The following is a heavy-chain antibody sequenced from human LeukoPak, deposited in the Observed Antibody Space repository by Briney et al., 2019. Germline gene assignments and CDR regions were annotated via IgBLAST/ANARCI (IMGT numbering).Heavy chain of an antibody. CDR2: ISGNGVVT. V-gene: IGHV3-23*01. Sequence: GGSLRLSCAASGFTFSNSAMNWVRQAPGKGLEWVSAISGNGVVTYYADSVKGRFTISRDNSKNMVYMQMNSLRAEDTAVYYCTKGAVTTYRAFDIWGQGTMVTVSS. D-gene: IGHD4-17*01. CDR3: TKGAVTTYRAFDI. CDR1: GFTFSNSA. J-gene: IGHJ3*02.